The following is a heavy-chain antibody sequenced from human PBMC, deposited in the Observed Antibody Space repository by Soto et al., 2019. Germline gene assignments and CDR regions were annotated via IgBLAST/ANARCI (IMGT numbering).Heavy chain of an antibody. J-gene: IGHJ5*02. CDR3: ARDPAP. V-gene: IGHV4-31*03. Sequence: QVQLQESGPGLVKPSETLSLTCTVSGGSITRGGYYWSGIRQHPGKGLEWIGYISNSGTTYYNPSLKSRVTISVDTSKNQLSLKLTSVTAADTAVYYCARDPAPWGQGTLVTVSS. CDR2: ISNSGTT. CDR1: GGSITRGGYY.